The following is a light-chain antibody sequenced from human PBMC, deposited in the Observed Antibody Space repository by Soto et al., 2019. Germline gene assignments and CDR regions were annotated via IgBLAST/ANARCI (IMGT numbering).Light chain of an antibody. CDR1: QSVSSN. V-gene: IGKV3-15*01. CDR2: GAS. J-gene: IGKJ1*01. Sequence: EVVITRSSATQSVSPGERATLSCRASQSVSSNLAWYQQKPGQAPRLLIYGASTRATGTPARFSGSGSGTKFTLTISSLQSEAFALYYCQPYNSWPQTLGQGTKVDI. CDR3: QPYNSWPQT.